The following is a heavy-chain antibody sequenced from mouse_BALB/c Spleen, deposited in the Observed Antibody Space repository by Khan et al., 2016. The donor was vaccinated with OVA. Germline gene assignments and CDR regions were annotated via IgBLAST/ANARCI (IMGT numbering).Heavy chain of an antibody. J-gene: IGHJ4*01. CDR3: ATSILVDYSMDY. CDR1: GYTFTSYW. V-gene: IGHV1-7*01. Sequence: QVQMQQSGAELAKPGASVKMSCKASGYTFTSYWMHWVKQRPGQGLEWIGYINPSTGYTEYNQKFKDKATLTTDKSSSTAYMQLSSLTSENSAVYYCATSILVDYSMDYWGQETSVTVSS. CDR2: INPSTGYT.